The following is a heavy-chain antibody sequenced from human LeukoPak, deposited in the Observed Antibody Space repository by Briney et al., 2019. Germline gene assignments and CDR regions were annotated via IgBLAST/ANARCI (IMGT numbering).Heavy chain of an antibody. D-gene: IGHD3-10*01. CDR3: ARDPGSLNYYGSGSYYSIPNFDY. J-gene: IGHJ4*02. Sequence: ASVKVSCKASGYTFTSYSISWVRQAPGQGLEWMGWISAYNGNTNYAQKLQGRVTMTTDTSTSTAYMELRSLRSDDTAVYYCARDPGSLNYYGSGSYYSIPNFDYWGQGTLVTVSS. V-gene: IGHV1-18*01. CDR2: ISAYNGNT. CDR1: GYTFTSYS.